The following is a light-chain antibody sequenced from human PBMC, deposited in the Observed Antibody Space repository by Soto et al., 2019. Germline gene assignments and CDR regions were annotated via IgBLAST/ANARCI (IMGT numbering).Light chain of an antibody. V-gene: IGKV3-20*01. J-gene: IGKJ5*01. CDR3: QQYGTSCLVT. CDR2: GAS. CDR1: QSVGNNY. Sequence: EIVLTQSPGTLSLSPGERVTLSCRASQSVGNNYLAWYQQKPGQGPRLLIYGASTRATGVPDRFSDSGSGTDFTLTIGRLEPEDFAVYYCQQYGTSCLVTFGQGTRLEMK.